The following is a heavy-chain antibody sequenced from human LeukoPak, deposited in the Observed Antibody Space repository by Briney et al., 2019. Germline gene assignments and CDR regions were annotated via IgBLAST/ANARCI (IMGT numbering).Heavy chain of an antibody. CDR3: ARGVEANWVFDY. CDR1: GFTVSSNY. J-gene: IGHJ4*02. Sequence: PGGSLRLSCAASGFTVSSNYMSWVRQAPGKGLEWVSVIYSGGSTYYADSVKGRFTISRDNSKNTLYLQMNSLRAEDTAVYCCARGVEANWVFDYWGQGTLVTVSS. D-gene: IGHD7-27*01. V-gene: IGHV3-53*01. CDR2: IYSGGST.